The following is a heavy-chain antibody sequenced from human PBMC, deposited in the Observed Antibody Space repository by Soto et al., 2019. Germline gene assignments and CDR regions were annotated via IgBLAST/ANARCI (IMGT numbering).Heavy chain of an antibody. Sequence: DVQLVESGGGLIQPGESLRLSCAAFGLTVSGKKYVAWVRQAPGKGLEWVSALYDVDGTYYADSLKGRFTTSTDSSKTTVYLQMNSLRAEDTALYYCAKGDTKDSWGQGTLVTVSS. CDR3: AKGDTKDS. D-gene: IGHD2-8*01. CDR2: LYDVDGT. CDR1: GLTVSGKKY. V-gene: IGHV3-53*01. J-gene: IGHJ4*02.